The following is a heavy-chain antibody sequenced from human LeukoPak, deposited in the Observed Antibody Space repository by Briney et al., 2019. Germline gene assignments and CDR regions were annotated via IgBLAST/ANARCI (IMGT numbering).Heavy chain of an antibody. CDR2: IKGDGSVT. Sequence: GGSLRLSCAASGFTFSNFWMHWVRQAPGKGLVWVSRIKGDGSVTTYADSVKGRFTISRDNAKNSLYLQMNSLRAEDTALYYRAKDMGYSSSWYRGFDPWGQGTLVTVSS. V-gene: IGHV3-74*01. J-gene: IGHJ5*02. CDR3: AKDMGYSSSWYRGFDP. CDR1: GFTFSNFW. D-gene: IGHD6-13*01.